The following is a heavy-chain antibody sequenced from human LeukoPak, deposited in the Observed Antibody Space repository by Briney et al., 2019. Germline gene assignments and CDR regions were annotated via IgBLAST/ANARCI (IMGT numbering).Heavy chain of an antibody. CDR3: ARAQYQNWYGKFDY. V-gene: IGHV4-39*07. J-gene: IGHJ4*02. Sequence: PSETLSLTCTVSGGSISSSSYYWGWIRQPPGKGLEWIGSTYHSGSTYYNPSLKSRVTISVDTTKNQFSLKLSSVTAADTAVYYCARAQYQNWYGKFDYWGQGTLVSVSS. CDR1: GGSISSSSYY. D-gene: IGHD1-1*01. CDR2: TYHSGST.